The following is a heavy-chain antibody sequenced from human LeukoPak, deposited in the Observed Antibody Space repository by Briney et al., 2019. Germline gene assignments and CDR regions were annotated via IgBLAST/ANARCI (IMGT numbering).Heavy chain of an antibody. V-gene: IGHV3-15*01. Sequence: GESLRLSCAASGFTFSDSWMTWVRQVPGKGLEWVGRIKSKIDGETTEYAAPVEGRFTISQDDSKTTVYLQMSGLRTEDTALYYCTTDSGSFDVWGRGTMVTVSS. J-gene: IGHJ3*01. CDR1: GFTFSDSW. CDR3: TTDSGSFDV. D-gene: IGHD3-10*01. CDR2: IKSKIDGETT.